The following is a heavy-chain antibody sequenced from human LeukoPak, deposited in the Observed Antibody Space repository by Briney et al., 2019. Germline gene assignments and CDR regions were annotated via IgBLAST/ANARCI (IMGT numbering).Heavy chain of an antibody. Sequence: SETLSLTCTVSGGSISSGDYYWSWIRQPPGKGLEWIGYIYYSGSTYYNPSLKSRVTISVDTSKNQFSLKLSSVTAADTAVYYCAIPRDSSDAFGIWGQGTMVTVSS. CDR3: AIPRDSSDAFGI. D-gene: IGHD3-22*01. V-gene: IGHV4-30-4*01. CDR1: GGSISSGDYY. CDR2: IYYSGST. J-gene: IGHJ3*02.